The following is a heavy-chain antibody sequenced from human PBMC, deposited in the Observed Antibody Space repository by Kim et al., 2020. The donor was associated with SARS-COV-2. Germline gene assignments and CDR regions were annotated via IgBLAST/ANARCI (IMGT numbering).Heavy chain of an antibody. CDR3: ASSAILTTVYYYDGMDV. Sequence: GGSLRLSCAASGFTFSSYSMNWVRQAPGKGLEWVSYISSSSSTIYYADPVKGRFTISGDNAKNSLYLQMSSLRAEDTAVYYCASSAILTTVYYYDGMDVWSQGNTVTVSS. CDR1: GFTFSSYS. D-gene: IGHD3-9*01. V-gene: IGHV3-48*04. J-gene: IGHJ6*02. CDR2: ISSSSSTI.